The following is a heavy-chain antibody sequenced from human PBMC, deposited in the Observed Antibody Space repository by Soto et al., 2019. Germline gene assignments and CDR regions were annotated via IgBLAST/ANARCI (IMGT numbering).Heavy chain of an antibody. CDR3: ASFKGAAVALF. CDR2: INGGNGNT. CDR1: GYTFSSYA. J-gene: IGHJ1*01. Sequence: QVQLVQSGAEVKKPGASVKVSCKASGYTFSSYAMHWVRQAPGQRLEWMGWINGGNGNTKYSQKFQGRVTITRDTSASTAYMQLSSLRSEDTAVYYCASFKGAAVALFWGQGTLVTVSS. D-gene: IGHD6-19*01. V-gene: IGHV1-3*01.